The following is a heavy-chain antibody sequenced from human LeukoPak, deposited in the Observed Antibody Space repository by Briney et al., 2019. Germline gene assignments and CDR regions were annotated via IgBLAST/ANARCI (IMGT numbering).Heavy chain of an antibody. V-gene: IGHV4-59*01. CDR2: IYYSGST. J-gene: IGHJ4*02. Sequence: PSETLSLTCTVSGGSIGSYYWSWIRQPPGKGLEWIAYIYYSGSTNYNPSLKSRVTISLDTSKNQFSLKLSSVTAADTAVYFCARGGNGYNYYPPLFDYWGQGTLVTVSS. CDR1: GGSIGSYY. CDR3: ARGGNGYNYYPPLFDY. D-gene: IGHD5-24*01.